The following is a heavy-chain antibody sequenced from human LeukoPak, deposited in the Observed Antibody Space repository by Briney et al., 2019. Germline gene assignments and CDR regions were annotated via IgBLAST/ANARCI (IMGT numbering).Heavy chain of an antibody. J-gene: IGHJ4*02. Sequence: SETLSLTCTVAAGSISSRSYDCGRLRQPRGKGLERIGSIYYSGSTYHNPSLKCRFTISVDTSQYQFSLTASDVTAADTTAYYCARLPTVTFFDYWGQGTLVTVSS. CDR2: IYYSGST. CDR1: AGSISSRSYD. D-gene: IGHD4-17*01. V-gene: IGHV4-39*01. CDR3: ARLPTVTFFDY.